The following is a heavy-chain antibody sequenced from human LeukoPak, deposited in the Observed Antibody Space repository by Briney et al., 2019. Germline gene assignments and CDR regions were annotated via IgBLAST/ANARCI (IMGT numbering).Heavy chain of an antibody. V-gene: IGHV1-46*01. Sequence: GASVKVSCKASGYTFTSYYMHWVRQAPGQGLEWMGIINPSGGSTSYAQKFQGRVTMTRDMSTSTVYMELRSLRSDDTAVYYCARDVLRYFDWLEGSFDYWGQGTLVTVSS. CDR2: INPSGGST. CDR3: ARDVLRYFDWLEGSFDY. CDR1: GYTFTSYY. J-gene: IGHJ4*02. D-gene: IGHD3-9*01.